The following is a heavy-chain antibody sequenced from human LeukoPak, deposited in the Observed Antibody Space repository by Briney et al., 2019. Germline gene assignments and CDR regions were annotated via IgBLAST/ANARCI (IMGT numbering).Heavy chain of an antibody. CDR2: INPYSGGT. J-gene: IGHJ6*03. D-gene: IGHD6-19*01. CDR3: ARDTSGWSNGKFYFYMDV. Sequence: ASVKVSCKXSGYSFSDYYMNWVRQAPGQGLEWMGRINPYSGGTKFAQKLQGRVTLTRDTSTSTVYMELSRLTSGDTALYYCARDTSGWSNGKFYFYMDVWGKGTTVTVSS. V-gene: IGHV1-2*06. CDR1: GYSFSDYY.